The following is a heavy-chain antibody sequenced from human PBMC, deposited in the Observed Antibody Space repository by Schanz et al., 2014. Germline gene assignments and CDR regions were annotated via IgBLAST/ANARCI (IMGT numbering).Heavy chain of an antibody. CDR2: IKQDGSEK. CDR1: GFIFSNSW. CDR3: TKGLLPVRALADVFDV. D-gene: IGHD2-21*01. J-gene: IGHJ3*01. V-gene: IGHV3-7*03. Sequence: EVQLLESGGGLVQPGGSLRLSCAASGFIFSNSWMSWVRQAPGKGLEWVANIKQDGSEKYYVDSVKGRFTISRDNSKNILTMQMSSLRAEDTALYYCTKGLLPVRALADVFDVWGQGTMVTVSP.